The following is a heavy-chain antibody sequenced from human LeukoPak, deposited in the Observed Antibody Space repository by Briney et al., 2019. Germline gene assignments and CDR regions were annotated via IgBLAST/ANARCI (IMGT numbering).Heavy chain of an antibody. Sequence: GGSLRLSCTASGFTFTTYWMSWVRHPPGKGLEWVANIKQDGTEKFYVDSVKGRFTISRDNTKNSLFLQMDSLRAEDTAVYYCVRTIAVAGGDYWGQGTLVTVSS. D-gene: IGHD6-19*01. J-gene: IGHJ4*02. V-gene: IGHV3-7*01. CDR2: IKQDGTEK. CDR3: VRTIAVAGGDY. CDR1: GFTFTTYW.